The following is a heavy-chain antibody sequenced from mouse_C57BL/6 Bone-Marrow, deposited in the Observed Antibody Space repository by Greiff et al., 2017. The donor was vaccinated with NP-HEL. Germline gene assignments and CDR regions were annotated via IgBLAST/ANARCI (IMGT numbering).Heavy chain of an antibody. CDR1: GYTFTSYW. CDR2: IDPSDSYT. D-gene: IGHD1-1*01. J-gene: IGHJ2*01. Sequence: VQLQQPGAELVKPGASVKLSCKASGYTFTSYWMQWVKQRPGQGLEWIGEIDPSDSYTNYNQKFKGKATLTVDTSSSTAYMQLSSLTSEDSAVYYCARLKGYGSSLFDYWGQGTTLTVSS. CDR3: ARLKGYGSSLFDY. V-gene: IGHV1-50*01.